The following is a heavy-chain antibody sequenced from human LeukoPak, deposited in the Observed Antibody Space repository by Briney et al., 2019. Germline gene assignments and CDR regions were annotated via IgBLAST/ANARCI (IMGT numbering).Heavy chain of an antibody. D-gene: IGHD2-2*01. J-gene: IGHJ5*02. CDR3: ARVPTPVVPPDP. CDR1: GFTFSSYS. Sequence: GGSLRLSCAASGFTFSSYSMNWVRQAPGKGLEWVSSISSSSSYIYYADSVKGRFTISRDNAKNSLYLQMNSLRDEDTAVYYCARVPTPVVPPDPWGQGTLVTVSS. V-gene: IGHV3-21*01. CDR2: ISSSSSYI.